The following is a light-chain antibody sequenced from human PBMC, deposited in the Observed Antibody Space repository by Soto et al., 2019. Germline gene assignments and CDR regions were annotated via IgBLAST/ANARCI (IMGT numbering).Light chain of an antibody. CDR1: QSIGKY. CDR3: QQTYNTPLT. J-gene: IGKJ4*01. Sequence: QMTQSPSSLSASVGDRITITCRASQSIGKYLSWFQQTPGNAPKLLIYAASGLQSGVPSRFSGSGSGTDFTLTINSLQREDFATYYCQQTYNTPLTFGGGTKVDIK. V-gene: IGKV1-39*01. CDR2: AAS.